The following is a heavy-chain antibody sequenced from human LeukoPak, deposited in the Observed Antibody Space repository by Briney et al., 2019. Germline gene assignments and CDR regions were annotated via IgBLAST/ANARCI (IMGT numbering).Heavy chain of an antibody. CDR2: IYYSGST. Sequence: SETLSLTCTVSGGSISSSSYYWGWIRQPPGKGLEWIGSIYYSGSTYYNPSHKSRVTISVDTSKNQFSLKLSSVTAADTAVYYCARRKKLVDAFDIWGQGTMVTVSS. CDR1: GGSISSSSYY. J-gene: IGHJ3*02. D-gene: IGHD1-1*01. CDR3: ARRKKLVDAFDI. V-gene: IGHV4-39*01.